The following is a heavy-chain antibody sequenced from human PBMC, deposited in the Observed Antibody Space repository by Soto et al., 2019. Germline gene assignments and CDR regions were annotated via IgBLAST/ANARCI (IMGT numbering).Heavy chain of an antibody. V-gene: IGHV4-39*01. D-gene: IGHD3-22*01. CDR1: GGSISSSSYY. Sequence: PSETLSLTCTVSGGSISSSSYYWGWIRQPPGKGLEWIGSIYYSGSTYYNPPLKSRVTISVDTSKNQFSLKLSSVTAADTAVYYCARSYDSSGSDAFDIWGQGTMVTVSS. J-gene: IGHJ3*02. CDR3: ARSYDSSGSDAFDI. CDR2: IYYSGST.